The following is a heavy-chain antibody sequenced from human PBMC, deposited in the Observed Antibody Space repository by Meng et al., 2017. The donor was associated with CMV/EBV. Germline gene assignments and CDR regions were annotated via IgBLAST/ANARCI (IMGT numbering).Heavy chain of an antibody. V-gene: IGHV4-39*07. J-gene: IGHJ4*02. CDR2: IYHSGST. Sequence: SETLSLTCTVSGGSVSSGSYYWSWIRQPPGKGLEWIGSIYHSGSTYYNPSLKSRVTISVDTSKNQFSLKLSSVTAADTAVYYCARDDCSGGSCYGYWGQGTLVTVSS. D-gene: IGHD2-15*01. CDR1: GGSVSSGSYY. CDR3: ARDDCSGGSCYGY.